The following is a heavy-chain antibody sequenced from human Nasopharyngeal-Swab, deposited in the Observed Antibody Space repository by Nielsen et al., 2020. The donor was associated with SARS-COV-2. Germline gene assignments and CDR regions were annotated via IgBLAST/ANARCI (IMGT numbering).Heavy chain of an antibody. J-gene: IGHJ4*02. CDR2: ISSSSSYI. CDR1: GFTFSSYS. CDR3: ARGGNSVY. Sequence: GESLKISCAASGFTFSSYSMNWVRQAPGKGLEWVSSISSSSSYIYYADSVKSRFTISRDNAKNSLYPQMNSLRAEDTAVYYCARGGNSVYWGQGTLVTVSS. D-gene: IGHD4-23*01. V-gene: IGHV3-21*01.